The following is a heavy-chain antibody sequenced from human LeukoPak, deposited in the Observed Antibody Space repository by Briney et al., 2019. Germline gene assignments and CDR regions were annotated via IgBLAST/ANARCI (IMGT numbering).Heavy chain of an antibody. Sequence: SETLSLPCTVSGGSISSSSYYWGWIRQPPGKGLEWIGSIYYSKSTYYNPSLKSRVTISVDTSKNQFSLKLSSVTAADTAVYYCARAAIEDTYYDFWSYHFDYWGQGTLVTVSS. CDR2: IYYSKST. CDR1: GGSISSSSYY. CDR3: ARAAIEDTYYDFWSYHFDY. D-gene: IGHD3-3*01. J-gene: IGHJ4*02. V-gene: IGHV4-39*07.